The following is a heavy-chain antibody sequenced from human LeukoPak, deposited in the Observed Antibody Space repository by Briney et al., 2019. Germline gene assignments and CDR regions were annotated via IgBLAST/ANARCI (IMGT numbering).Heavy chain of an antibody. J-gene: IGHJ4*02. V-gene: IGHV1-69*05. Sequence: SVKVSCKASRGTFSSYAIRSVRPAPGQGLEWMGGIIPIFGTANYAQKFQGRVTITTDESTSTAYMELSSLRSEDTAVYYCARIGTGTTWNYFDYWGQGTLVTVSS. CDR1: RGTFSSYA. CDR3: ARIGTGTTWNYFDY. D-gene: IGHD1-1*01. CDR2: IIPIFGTA.